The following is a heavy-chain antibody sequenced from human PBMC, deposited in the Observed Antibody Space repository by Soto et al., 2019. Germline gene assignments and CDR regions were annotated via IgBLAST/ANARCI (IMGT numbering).Heavy chain of an antibody. CDR1: GGTFSSYA. J-gene: IGHJ4*02. V-gene: IGHV1-69*12. CDR2: IIPIFGTA. Sequence: QVQLVQSGAEVKKPGSSVKVSCKASGGTFSSYAISWVRQAPGQGLEWMGGIIPIFGTANYAQKFQVRVTITADESTSTAYMELSSLRSEDTSVYYCASPSTYESLTGWGIYFDYWGQGTLVTVSS. CDR3: ASPSTYESLTGWGIYFDY. D-gene: IGHD3-9*01.